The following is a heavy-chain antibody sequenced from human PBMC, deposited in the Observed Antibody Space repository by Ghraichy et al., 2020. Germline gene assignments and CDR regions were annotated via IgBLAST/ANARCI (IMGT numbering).Heavy chain of an antibody. CDR1: GFTFSSYA. CDR3: AKDPGGSGYYSSNYFDY. J-gene: IGHJ4*02. Sequence: GGSLRLSCAASGFTFSSYAMSWVRQAPGKGLEWVSAISGSGGSTYYADSVKGRFTISRDNSKNTLYLQMNSLRAEDTAVYYCAKDPGGSGYYSSNYFDYWGQGTLVTFSS. V-gene: IGHV3-23*01. CDR2: ISGSGGST. D-gene: IGHD3-22*01.